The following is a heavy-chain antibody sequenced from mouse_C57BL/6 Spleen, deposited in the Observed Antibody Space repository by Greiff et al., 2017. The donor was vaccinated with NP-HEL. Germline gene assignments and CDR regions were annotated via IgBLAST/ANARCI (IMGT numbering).Heavy chain of an antibody. J-gene: IGHJ2*01. CDR1: GYTFTDYE. Sequence: VQRVESGAELVRPGASVTLSCKASGYTFTDYEMHWVKQTPVHGLEWIGAIDPETGGTAYNQKFKGKAILTADKSSSTAYMELRSLTSEDSAVYYCTYLSSYWGQGTTLTVSS. CDR2: IDPETGGT. D-gene: IGHD1-3*01. V-gene: IGHV1-15*01. CDR3: TYLSSY.